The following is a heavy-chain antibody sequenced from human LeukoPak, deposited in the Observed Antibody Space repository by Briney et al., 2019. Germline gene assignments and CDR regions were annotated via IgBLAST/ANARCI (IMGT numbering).Heavy chain of an antibody. V-gene: IGHV1-18*01. CDR2: ISAYNGNT. CDR1: GYTFTSYG. CDR3: ARDSGAAAGPSYYYYYMDV. J-gene: IGHJ6*03. D-gene: IGHD6-13*01. Sequence: ASVTVSCKASGYTFTSYGISWVRQAPGQGLEWMGWISAYNGNTNYAQKLQGRVTITTDTSTSTAYMELRSLRSDDTAVYYCARDSGAAAGPSYYYYYMDVWGKGTTVIVSS.